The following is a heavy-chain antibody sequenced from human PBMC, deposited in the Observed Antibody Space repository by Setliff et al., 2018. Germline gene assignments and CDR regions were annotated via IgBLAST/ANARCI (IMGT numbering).Heavy chain of an antibody. CDR1: GDSIINYY. CDR2: IYDSGST. V-gene: IGHV4-59*12. CDR3: AREAGTI. Sequence: PSETLSLTCTVSGDSIINYYWSWIRQPPGKGLEWIGYIYDSGSTNYNPSLKSRVTISVDTSKNQFSLKLSSVTAADTAVYYCAREAGTIWGQGTQVTVS. D-gene: IGHD1-1*01. J-gene: IGHJ4*02.